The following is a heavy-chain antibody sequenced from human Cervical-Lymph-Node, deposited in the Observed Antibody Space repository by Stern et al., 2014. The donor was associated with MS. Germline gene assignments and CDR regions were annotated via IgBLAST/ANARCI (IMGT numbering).Heavy chain of an antibody. CDR2: ISYDGSNK. Sequence: VQLVESGGGVVQPGRSLRLSCAASGFTFSSYGMHWVRQAPGKGLEWVAVISYDGSNKYYADSGKGRFTISRDNSKNTLYLQMNSLRAEDTAVYYCARRLGYCSGGSCRHYYYGMDVWGQGTTVTVSS. CDR3: ARRLGYCSGGSCRHYYYGMDV. J-gene: IGHJ6*02. V-gene: IGHV3-30*03. D-gene: IGHD2-15*01. CDR1: GFTFSSYG.